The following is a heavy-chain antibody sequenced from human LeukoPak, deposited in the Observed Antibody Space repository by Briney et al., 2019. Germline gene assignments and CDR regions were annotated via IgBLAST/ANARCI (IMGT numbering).Heavy chain of an antibody. J-gene: IGHJ4*02. Sequence: GGSLRLSCAASGFTFSIYAMSWVRQAPGKGLEWVSAISGSGGSTYYADSVKGRFTISRDNSKNTLYLQMNSLRAEDTAVYYCAKSQGLGINYFDYWGQGTLVTVSS. CDR3: AKSQGLGINYFDY. CDR1: GFTFSIYA. D-gene: IGHD6-19*01. CDR2: ISGSGGST. V-gene: IGHV3-23*01.